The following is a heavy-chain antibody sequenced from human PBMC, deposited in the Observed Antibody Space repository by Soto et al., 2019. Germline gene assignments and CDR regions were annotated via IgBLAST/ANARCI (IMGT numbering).Heavy chain of an antibody. V-gene: IGHV3-30*18. D-gene: IGHD1-7*01. Sequence: PGGSLRLSCAASGFTFSTYGMHWVRQAPGKVLEWLAAISYDGSDKYYADSVKGRFTISRDNSKKTLYLQMNSLRPEDTAVYYCAKDEISKTIRGDAFNFWGQGTMVNVSS. CDR3: AKDEISKTIRGDAFNF. CDR2: ISYDGSDK. CDR1: GFTFSTYG. J-gene: IGHJ3*01.